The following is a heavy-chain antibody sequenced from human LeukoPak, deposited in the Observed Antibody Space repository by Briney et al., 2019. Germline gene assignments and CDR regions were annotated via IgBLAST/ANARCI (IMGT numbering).Heavy chain of an antibody. J-gene: IGHJ5*02. V-gene: IGHV4-4*07. CDR1: GGSISKQY. Sequence: SETLSLTCTVSGGSISKQYRTWVRQSAGKGLEWIGRIYGDGTITYSPSLKSRVTMSVDTSKNQFSLRLTSVTAADTAMYYCTRDSGTTGEVKFDPWGQGILVTVSS. D-gene: IGHD3-10*01. CDR2: IYGDGTI. CDR3: TRDSGTTGEVKFDP.